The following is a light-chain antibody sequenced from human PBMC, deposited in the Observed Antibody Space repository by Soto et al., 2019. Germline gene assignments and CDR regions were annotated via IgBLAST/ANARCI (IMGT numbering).Light chain of an antibody. CDR3: SSYTSSSTL. CDR1: SSDVGSYNY. CDR2: EVS. J-gene: IGLJ1*01. V-gene: IGLV2-14*01. Sequence: QSALTQPASVSGSPGPSITISCTGTSSDVGSYNYVSWYQQHPGKAPKLMIYEVSDRPSGISSRFSGSKSGNTASLTISGLQTEDEADYYCSSYTSSSTLFGTGTKLTVL.